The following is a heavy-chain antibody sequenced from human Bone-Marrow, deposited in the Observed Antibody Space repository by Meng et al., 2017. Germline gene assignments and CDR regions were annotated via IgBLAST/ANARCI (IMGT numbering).Heavy chain of an antibody. CDR3: AGDSNPGHSNSWYSGTYDAFDI. D-gene: IGHD6-13*01. CDR2: ISSSSSYI. Sequence: GGSLRPSFAAFGFTFSSYSMNWVRQAPGKGLEGVSPISSSSSYIYYADSVKGRFTISRDNAKNSLYLQMNSLKAKDTAVYYCAGDSNPGHSNSWYSGTYDAFDIWGQGTMVTVSS. CDR1: GFTFSSYS. J-gene: IGHJ3*02. V-gene: IGHV3-21*01.